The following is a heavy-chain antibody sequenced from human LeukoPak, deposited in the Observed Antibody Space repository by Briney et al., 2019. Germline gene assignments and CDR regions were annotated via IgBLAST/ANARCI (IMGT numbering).Heavy chain of an antibody. CDR1: GFTFSNYG. CDR3: TKGDGGWYPIVY. V-gene: IGHV3-23*01. D-gene: IGHD6-19*01. CDR2: INENAANT. J-gene: IGHJ4*02. Sequence: HTGGSLRLSCAASGFTFSNYGMSWVRQAPGKGLEWVSTINENAANTHYADSVKGRFTISRDNSKNTLLLQMNSLRADDTALYYCTKGDGGWYPIVYWGQGTLVIVSS.